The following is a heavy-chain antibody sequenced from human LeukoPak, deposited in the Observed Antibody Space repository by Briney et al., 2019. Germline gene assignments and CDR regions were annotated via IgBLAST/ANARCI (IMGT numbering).Heavy chain of an antibody. CDR3: ARGSFSADAPLVLDYFHH. D-gene: IGHD5-18*01. CDR1: GYTFTGYY. Sequence: ASVKLSCKASGYTFTGYYIHWVRHAPGQGIEWMGWTNPNSGGTNYAQKFQGRVTMTRDTSISTAYMELSRLKSDDTAVYYCARGSFSADAPLVLDYFHHWGQGTLVTVSS. V-gene: IGHV1-2*02. CDR2: TNPNSGGT. J-gene: IGHJ1*01.